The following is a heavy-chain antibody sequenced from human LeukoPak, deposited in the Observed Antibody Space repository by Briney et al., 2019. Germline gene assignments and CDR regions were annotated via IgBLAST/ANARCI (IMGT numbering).Heavy chain of an antibody. V-gene: IGHV1-69*13. CDR2: IIPIFGTA. CDR1: GGTFSSYA. Sequence: SVKVSCKASGGTFSSYAISWVRQAPGQGLEWMGGIIPIFGTANYAQKFQGRVTITADGSTSTAYMELSSLRSEDTAVYYCASRDYYDSSGYYYSFDYWGQGTLVTVSP. D-gene: IGHD3-22*01. CDR3: ASRDYYDSSGYYYSFDY. J-gene: IGHJ4*02.